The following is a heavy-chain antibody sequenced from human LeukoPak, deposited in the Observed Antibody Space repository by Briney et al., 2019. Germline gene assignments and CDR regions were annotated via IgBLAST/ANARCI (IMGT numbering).Heavy chain of an antibody. CDR3: ARAGPRGYQLLRTQFDY. V-gene: IGHV3-11*04. Sequence: GGSLRLSCAASGFTFSDYYMSWIRQAPGKGLEWVSYISSSGSTIYYADSVKGRFTISRDNAKNSPYLQMNSLRAEDTAVYYCARAGPRGYQLLRTQFDYWGQGTLVTVSS. J-gene: IGHJ4*02. CDR1: GFTFSDYY. CDR2: ISSSGSTI. D-gene: IGHD2-2*01.